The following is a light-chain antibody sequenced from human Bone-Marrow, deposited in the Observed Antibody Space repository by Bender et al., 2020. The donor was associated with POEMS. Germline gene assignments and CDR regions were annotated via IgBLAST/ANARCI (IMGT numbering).Light chain of an antibody. CDR1: SSNIGAHA. CDR3: AVWDDSLNGWV. CDR2: GNS. V-gene: IGLV1-44*01. J-gene: IGLJ3*02. Sequence: QSVLTQPPSASGTPGQRVTISCSGGSSNIGAHAVNWYQHLPGTAPKLLIYGNSNRPSGVPDRFSGSKSGTSASLAITELQAEDEADYYCAVWDDSLNGWVFGGETKVTVL.